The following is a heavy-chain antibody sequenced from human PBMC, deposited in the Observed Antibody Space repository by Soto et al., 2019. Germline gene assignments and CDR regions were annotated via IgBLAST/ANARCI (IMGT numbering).Heavy chain of an antibody. D-gene: IGHD2-21*02. CDR1: GDSINNDY. V-gene: IGHV4-59*01. Sequence: QVQLQESGPGLVKPSETLSLTCTVSGDSINNDYWSWIRQPPGRGLEWIGYIFYSGSTNYNPSLKSRVTMSVDRSKNHFSLKLTSQTAADTAVYYCVTGGDGYRFDYWGQGTLVTVSS. CDR2: IFYSGST. J-gene: IGHJ4*02. CDR3: VTGGDGYRFDY.